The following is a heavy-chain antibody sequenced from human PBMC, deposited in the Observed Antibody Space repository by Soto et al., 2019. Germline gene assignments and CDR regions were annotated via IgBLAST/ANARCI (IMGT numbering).Heavy chain of an antibody. CDR2: IIPIFGTA. Sequence: ASVKVSCKASGGTFSSYAISWVRQAPGQGLEWMGGIIPIFGTANYAQKFQGRVTITADESTGTAYMELSSLRSEDTAVYYCARDSGKVYCSGTSCFFPKPNWFDPWGQGTLVTVSS. CDR1: GGTFSSYA. J-gene: IGHJ5*02. V-gene: IGHV1-69*13. CDR3: ARDSGKVYCSGTSCFFPKPNWFDP. D-gene: IGHD2-2*01.